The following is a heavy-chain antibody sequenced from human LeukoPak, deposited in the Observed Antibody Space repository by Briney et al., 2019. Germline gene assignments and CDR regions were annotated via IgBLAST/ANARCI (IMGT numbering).Heavy chain of an antibody. Sequence: SETLSLTCAVYGGSFSRYYWSWIRQPPGKGLEWIGEINHSGSTNYNPSLKSRVTISVDTSKNQFSLKLSSVTAADTAVYYCARVPSGYCSGGSCYLDYWGQGTLVTVSS. D-gene: IGHD2-15*01. V-gene: IGHV4-34*01. CDR2: INHSGST. CDR3: ARVPSGYCSGGSCYLDY. J-gene: IGHJ4*02. CDR1: GGSFSRYY.